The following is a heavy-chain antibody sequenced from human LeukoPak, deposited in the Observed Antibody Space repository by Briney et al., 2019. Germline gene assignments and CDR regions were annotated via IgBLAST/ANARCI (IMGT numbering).Heavy chain of an antibody. Sequence: GRSLRLSCAAPGFTFDDYAMHWVRQAPGKGLEWVSGISWNSGSIGYADSVKGRFTISRDNSKNTLYLQMNSLRAEDTAVYYCAKTRPLDSSSWSHGDYWGQGTLVTVSS. CDR3: AKTRPLDSSSWSHGDY. D-gene: IGHD6-13*01. CDR2: ISWNSGSI. V-gene: IGHV3-9*01. J-gene: IGHJ4*02. CDR1: GFTFDDYA.